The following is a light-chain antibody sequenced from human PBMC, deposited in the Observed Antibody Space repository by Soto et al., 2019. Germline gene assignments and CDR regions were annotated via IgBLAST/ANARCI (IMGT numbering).Light chain of an antibody. CDR3: CSFAGGGATWV. CDR1: NSDVGSYKF. J-gene: IGLJ3*02. Sequence: QSALTRPASVSGSPGQSITISCTGTNSDVGSYKFVSWYQQHPGKVPKLIIYEATKRPSGLSNRFSGSKSGNTASLTISGLQAEDEADYYCCSFAGGGATWVFGGGTKLTVL. CDR2: EAT. V-gene: IGLV2-23*01.